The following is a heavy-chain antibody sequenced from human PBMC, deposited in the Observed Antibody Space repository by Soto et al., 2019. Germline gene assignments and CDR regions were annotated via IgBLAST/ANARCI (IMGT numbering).Heavy chain of an antibody. V-gene: IGHV4-34*01. D-gene: IGHD6-6*01. CDR3: ARGPSSSIYYYYYYGMDV. CDR1: GGSFSGYY. CDR2: INHSGST. J-gene: IGHJ6*02. Sequence: PSETLSLTYAVYGGSFSGYYWSWIRQPPGKGLEWIGEINHSGSTNYNPSLKSRVTISVDTSKNQFSLKLSSVTAADTAVYYCARGPSSSIYYYYYYGMDVWGQGTTVTVSS.